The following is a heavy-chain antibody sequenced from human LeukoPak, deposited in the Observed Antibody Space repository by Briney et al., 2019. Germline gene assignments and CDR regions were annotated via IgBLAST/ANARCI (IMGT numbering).Heavy chain of an antibody. D-gene: IGHD3-10*01. CDR2: ISGSGGST. V-gene: IGHV3-23*01. CDR3: AKGLGFISGSRHWGIDY. J-gene: IGHJ4*02. CDR1: GFTFSSYA. Sequence: GGSLRLSCAASGFTFSSYAMSWVRQAPGKGLEWVSAISGSGGSTYYADSVKRRFTICRDNSKNTLYLQMNSLSDEDTAVYYCAKGLGFISGSRHWGIDYWGQGTLVTVSS.